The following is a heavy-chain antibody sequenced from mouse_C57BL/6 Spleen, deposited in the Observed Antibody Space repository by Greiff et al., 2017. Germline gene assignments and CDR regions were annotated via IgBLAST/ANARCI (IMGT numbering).Heavy chain of an antibody. CDR2: IDPSDSYT. Sequence: VQLQQPGAELVMPGASVKLSCKASGYTFTSYWMHWVKQRPGQGLEWIGEIDPSDSYTNYNQKFKGKSTLTVDKSSSTAYMQLSSLTSEDSAVYYCARRNYGSSYGGYFDVWGTGTTVTVSS. CDR1: GYTFTSYW. D-gene: IGHD1-1*01. V-gene: IGHV1-69*01. CDR3: ARRNYGSSYGGYFDV. J-gene: IGHJ1*03.